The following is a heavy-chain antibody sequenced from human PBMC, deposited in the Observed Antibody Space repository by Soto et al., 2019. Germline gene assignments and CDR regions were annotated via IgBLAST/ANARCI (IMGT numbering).Heavy chain of an antibody. J-gene: IGHJ5*02. CDR1: GFTFSSYA. V-gene: IGHV3-23*01. CDR2: ISGSGGST. D-gene: IGHD2-2*01. Sequence: GGSLRLSCAASGFTFSSYAMSWVRQAPGKGLEWVSAISGSGGSTYYADSVKGRFTISRDNSKNTLYLQMNSLRAEDTAVYYCAKDEVVVVPAAMPEVVRYWFDPWGQGTLVTVSS. CDR3: AKDEVVVVPAAMPEVVRYWFDP.